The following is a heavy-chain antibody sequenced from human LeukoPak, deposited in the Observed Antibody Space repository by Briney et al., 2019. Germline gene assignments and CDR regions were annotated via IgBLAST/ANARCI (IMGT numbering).Heavy chain of an antibody. Sequence: PGGSLRLSCAASDFTVSSNLMTWVRQSPGRGLEWLSSSYSAGATYYADSVKGRFTISRDNAMNSLYLQMNSLRVEDTAVYYCTREGVGGFDTWGQGAMVTVSS. CDR2: SYSAGAT. D-gene: IGHD3-16*01. CDR1: DFTVSSNL. V-gene: IGHV3-53*01. CDR3: TREGVGGFDT. J-gene: IGHJ3*02.